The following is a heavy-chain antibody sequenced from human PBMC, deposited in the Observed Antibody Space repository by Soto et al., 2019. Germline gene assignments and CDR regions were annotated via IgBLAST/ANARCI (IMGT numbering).Heavy chain of an antibody. CDR2: MSYGVTT. CDR1: GSSINSSGYY. D-gene: IGHD3-3*02. J-gene: IGHJ4*02. V-gene: IGHV4-39*01. Sequence: SETLSRPCTVPGSSINSSGYYWGWIRQPPGKGLEWIGSMSYGVTTYYNPSLKSLVTVSVDTSKNQFSLNLRSVTAADTAVYYCARLPSRHLVDYWGQGTLVTVSS. CDR3: ARLPSRHLVDY.